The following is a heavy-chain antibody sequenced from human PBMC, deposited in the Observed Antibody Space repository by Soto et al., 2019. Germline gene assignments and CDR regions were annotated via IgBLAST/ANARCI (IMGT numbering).Heavy chain of an antibody. J-gene: IGHJ4*01. CDR2: ISGSGGST. CDR3: ARESGYRSGNSVNNYLDY. CDR1: GFTFSSYA. D-gene: IGHD3-10*01. Sequence: RLSCAASGFTFSSYAMSWVRQAPGKGLEWVSAISGSGGSTYYADSVKGRFTISRDNAKKTLYLQMDSLRAEDTAVYYCARESGYRSGNSVNNYLDYWGHGTLVTVSS. V-gene: IGHV3-23*01.